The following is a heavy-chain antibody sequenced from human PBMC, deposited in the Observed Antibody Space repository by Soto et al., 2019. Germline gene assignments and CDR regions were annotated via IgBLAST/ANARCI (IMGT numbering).Heavy chain of an antibody. V-gene: IGHV1-18*01. CDR3: AREMGSFDY. Sequence: GASVKVSCKASGYTFTNFGISWVRQAPGQGLEWMGWISAYNGNTNYAQKFQGRLSMTRDTSTSTVYMELSGLRSEDTAVYYCAREMGSFDYWGQGTQVTVSS. CDR1: GYTFTNFG. D-gene: IGHD3-10*01. CDR2: ISAYNGNT. J-gene: IGHJ4*02.